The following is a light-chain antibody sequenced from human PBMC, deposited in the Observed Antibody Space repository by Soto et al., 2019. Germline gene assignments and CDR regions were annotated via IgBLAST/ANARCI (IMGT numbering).Light chain of an antibody. CDR3: QCYSDPPPAV. J-gene: IGKJ3*01. V-gene: IGKV3D-15*01. CDR1: QGISSD. Sequence: DILMTQSPATLSVSPGERATLSCRASQGISSDLAWYQQKPGQAPRLLIYGASTRATGIPARFSGSGSGTEFTLTISSLQSEDFAVYYCQCYSDPPPAVFGPGTKVEIK. CDR2: GAS.